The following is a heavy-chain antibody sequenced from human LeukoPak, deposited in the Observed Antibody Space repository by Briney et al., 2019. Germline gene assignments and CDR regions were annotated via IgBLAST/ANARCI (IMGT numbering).Heavy chain of an antibody. Sequence: PSETLSLTCAVYGGSFSGYYWSWIRQPPGKGLEWIGEINHSGSTNYNPSLKSRATISVDTSKNQFSLKLSSVTAADTAVYYCARGHVLLWFGESKFFDYWGQGTLVTVSS. CDR2: INHSGST. CDR3: ARGHVLLWFGESKFFDY. J-gene: IGHJ4*02. V-gene: IGHV4-34*01. CDR1: GGSFSGYY. D-gene: IGHD3-10*01.